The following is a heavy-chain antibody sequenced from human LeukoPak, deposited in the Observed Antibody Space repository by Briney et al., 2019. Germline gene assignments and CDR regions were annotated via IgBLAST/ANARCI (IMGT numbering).Heavy chain of an antibody. CDR1: GFTFSSYA. Sequence: GGSLRLSCAASGFTFSSYAMSWVRQAPGKGLEWVSAISGSDYSTYYADSVKGRFTISRDTSKNCLYLQMNSLRAEDTALYYCAKSASSWPLYYFDSWGQGTLVTVSS. CDR3: AKSASSWPLYYFDS. D-gene: IGHD6-13*01. J-gene: IGHJ4*02. CDR2: ISGSDYST. V-gene: IGHV3-23*01.